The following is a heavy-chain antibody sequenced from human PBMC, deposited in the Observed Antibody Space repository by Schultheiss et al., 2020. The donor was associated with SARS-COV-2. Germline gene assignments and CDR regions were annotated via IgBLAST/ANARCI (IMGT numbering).Heavy chain of an antibody. Sequence: SETLSLTCDVYGGSFSGYYWSWIRQPPGKGLEWIGEINHSGSTNYNPSLKSRVIISVDTSRNQFSLKLSSVTAADTAVYYCARDSLRAIFGVVSSRWFDPWGQGTLVTVSS. V-gene: IGHV4-34*01. CDR2: INHSGST. CDR3: ARDSLRAIFGVVSSRWFDP. D-gene: IGHD3-3*01. J-gene: IGHJ5*02. CDR1: GGSFSGYY.